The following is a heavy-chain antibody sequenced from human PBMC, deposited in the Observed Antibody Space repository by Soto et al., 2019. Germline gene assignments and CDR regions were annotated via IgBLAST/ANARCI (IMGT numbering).Heavy chain of an antibody. J-gene: IGHJ4*02. Sequence: QVQPVQTGAEVKTPEASVKVSCKASGYTFTSDGISWVRQAPGQGLERMGWISAYNVNTNYAPKLQGRVTMTTDTSTSTAYMELRSLRSDDTAVDYCSISDRISAASTPIPSVYLGQGTLVTVSS. CDR3: SISDRISAASTPIPSVY. CDR2: ISAYNVNT. D-gene: IGHD6-13*01. CDR1: GYTFTSDG. V-gene: IGHV1-18*01.